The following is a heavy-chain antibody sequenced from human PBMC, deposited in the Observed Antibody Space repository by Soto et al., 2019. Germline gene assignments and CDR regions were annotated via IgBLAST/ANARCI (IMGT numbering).Heavy chain of an antibody. D-gene: IGHD3-10*01. CDR1: GYTFTGYY. CDR3: AREEGFRITMDRGRWFDP. Sequence: QIQLVQSGAEVKKPGASVKVSCRASGYTFTGYYLHWVRQAPGQGLEWMGGVNPISGDTNYAQKFQDRVNMTRDRSITTVHMELSRLRSDDTAVYYCAREEGFRITMDRGRWFDPWGQGTLVTVSS. J-gene: IGHJ5*02. V-gene: IGHV1-2*02. CDR2: VNPISGDT.